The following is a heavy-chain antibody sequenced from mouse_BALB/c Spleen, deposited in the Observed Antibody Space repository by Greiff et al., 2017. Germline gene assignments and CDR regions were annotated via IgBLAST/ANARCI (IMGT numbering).Heavy chain of an antibody. CDR2: INSNGGST. J-gene: IGHJ1*01. CDR1: GFTFSSYG. V-gene: IGHV5-6-3*01. Sequence: EVHLVESGGGLVQPGGSLKLSCAASGFTFSSYGMSWVRQTPDKRLELVATINSNGGSTYYPDSVKGRFTISRDNAKNTLYLQMSSLKSEDTAMYYCAIDALGYFDVWGAGTTVTVSS. CDR3: AIDALGYFDV.